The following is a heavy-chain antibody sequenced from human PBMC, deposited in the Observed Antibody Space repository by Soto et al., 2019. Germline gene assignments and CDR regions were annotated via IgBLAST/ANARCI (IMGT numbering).Heavy chain of an antibody. CDR2: IHDTATT. V-gene: IGHV4-30-4*01. CDR3: ASQYYDFSSGALDF. D-gene: IGHD3-3*01. Sequence: QVQLQESGPGLVKPSQTLSLTCTVSGGSISSDDYYWSWIRQPPGKGLEWIGDIHDTATTSYNPSLMSRLTLSIATSQNQFSLTLRSVTAADTAVYFCASQYYDFSSGALDFWGQGILVTVSS. J-gene: IGHJ4*02. CDR1: GGSISSDDYY.